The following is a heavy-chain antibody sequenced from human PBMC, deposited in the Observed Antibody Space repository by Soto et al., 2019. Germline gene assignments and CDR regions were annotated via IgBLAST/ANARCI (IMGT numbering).Heavy chain of an antibody. CDR1: GGTFSSYT. Sequence: SVKVSCKASGGTFSSYTISWVRQAPGQGLEWMGRIIAILGIANYAQKFQGRVTITADTSTSTAYMELRSLRSEDTAVYYCARVSTVKSDYFDYWAREPWSPSPQ. CDR3: ARVSTVKSDYFDY. D-gene: IGHD4-17*01. J-gene: IGHJ4*02. CDR2: IIAILGIA. V-gene: IGHV1-69*02.